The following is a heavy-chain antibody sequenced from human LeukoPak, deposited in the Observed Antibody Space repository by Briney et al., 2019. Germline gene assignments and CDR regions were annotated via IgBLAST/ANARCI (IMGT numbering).Heavy chain of an antibody. CDR1: GFTFSIYS. V-gene: IGHV3-21*01. D-gene: IGHD6-6*01. Sequence: PGGSLRLSCAASGFTFSIYSMNWVRQAPGKGLEWVSSISSGSDHIYYADSVKGRFTISRDNAKNSLYLQMDSLRAEDTAVFFCARNDYASSSGYDFWGQGTLVTVSS. CDR2: ISSGSDHI. J-gene: IGHJ4*02. CDR3: ARNDYASSSGYDF.